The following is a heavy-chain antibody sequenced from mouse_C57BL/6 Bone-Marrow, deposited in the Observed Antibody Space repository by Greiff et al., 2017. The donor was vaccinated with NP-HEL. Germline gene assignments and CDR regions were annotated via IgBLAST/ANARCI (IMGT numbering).Heavy chain of an antibody. V-gene: IGHV1-53*01. J-gene: IGHJ3*01. CDR1: GYTFTSYW. D-gene: IGHD1-1*01. CDR2: INPSNGGT. CDR3: ARLFITTVVEEAWFAY. Sequence: VQLQQPGTELVKPGASVKLSCKASGYTFTSYWMHWVKQRPGQGLEWIGNINPSNGGTNYNEKFKSKATLTVDKSSSTAYMQLSSLTSEDSAVYYCARLFITTVVEEAWFAYWGQGTLVTVSA.